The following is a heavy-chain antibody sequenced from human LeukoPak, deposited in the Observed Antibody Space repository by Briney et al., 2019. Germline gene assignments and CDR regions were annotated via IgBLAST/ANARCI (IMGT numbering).Heavy chain of an antibody. Sequence: PSETLSLTCTVSGGSISSYYWSWIRQPPGKGLEWIGYIYYSGSTNYNPSLKSRVTISADSSRNQFSLNLNSLTAADTAMYYCARDRQEAGRRVSSFEYWGQGIPVTVSS. CDR1: GGSISSYY. CDR2: IYYSGST. D-gene: IGHD6-13*01. CDR3: ARDRQEAGRRVSSFEY. J-gene: IGHJ4*01. V-gene: IGHV4-59*12.